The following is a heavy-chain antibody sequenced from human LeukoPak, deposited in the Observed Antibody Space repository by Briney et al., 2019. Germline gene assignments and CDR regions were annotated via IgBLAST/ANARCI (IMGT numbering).Heavy chain of an antibody. CDR2: IYTRGST. CDR1: GGSINNYY. V-gene: IGHV4-4*07. CDR3: ARGRYCSADICSGGDAFDI. J-gene: IGHJ3*02. Sequence: SETLSLTCTVSGGSINNYYWSWIRQPARKGLEWIGRIYTRGSTNYNPSLKSRVTMSADTSKNQFSLKLSSVTAADTAVYYCARGRYCSADICSGGDAFDIWGQGTMVSVSS. D-gene: IGHD2-15*01.